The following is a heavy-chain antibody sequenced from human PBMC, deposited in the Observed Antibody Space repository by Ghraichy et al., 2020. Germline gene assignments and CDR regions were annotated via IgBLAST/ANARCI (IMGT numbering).Heavy chain of an antibody. V-gene: IGHV3-23*01. D-gene: IGHD3-16*02. CDR2: ISGSGGST. Sequence: GESLNISCAASGFTFSSYAMSWVRQAPGKGLEWVSAISGSGGSTYYADSVKGRFTISRDNSKNTLYLQMNSLRAEDTAVYYCAKGGYDYVWGSYRYTGGMDVWGQGTTVTVSS. CDR3: AKGGYDYVWGSYRYTGGMDV. CDR1: GFTFSSYA. J-gene: IGHJ6*02.